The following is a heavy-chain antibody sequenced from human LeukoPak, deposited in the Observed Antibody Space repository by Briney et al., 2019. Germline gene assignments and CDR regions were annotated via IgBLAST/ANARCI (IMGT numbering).Heavy chain of an antibody. CDR2: IWLDGSIK. V-gene: IGHV3-33*01. J-gene: IGHJ4*02. CDR1: GFTFSNYG. CDR3: ARAISGSYSGVDY. D-gene: IGHD3-10*01. Sequence: GGSLRLSCAASGFTFSNYGMHWVRQAPGRGLEWGAVIWLDGSIKYHADSVKGRFTISRDDSKNTVYLQMNSLRAEDTAVYYCARAISGSYSGVDYWGQGTLVTVSS.